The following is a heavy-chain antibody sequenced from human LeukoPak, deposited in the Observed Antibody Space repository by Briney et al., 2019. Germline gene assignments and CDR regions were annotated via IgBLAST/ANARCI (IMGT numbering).Heavy chain of an antibody. CDR1: GGSFSGYY. D-gene: IGHD3-22*01. Sequence: PSETLSLTCAVYGGSFSGYYWSWIRQPPGKGLEWIGEINHSGSTNYNPSLKSRVTISVDTSKNQFSLKLSSVTAADTTVYYCARDYYDSSGLYYGMDVWGQGTTVTISS. V-gene: IGHV4-34*01. CDR2: INHSGST. CDR3: ARDYYDSSGLYYGMDV. J-gene: IGHJ6*02.